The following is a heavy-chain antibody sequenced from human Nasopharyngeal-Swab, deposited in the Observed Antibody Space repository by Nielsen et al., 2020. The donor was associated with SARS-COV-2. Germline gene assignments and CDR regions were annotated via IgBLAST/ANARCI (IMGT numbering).Heavy chain of an antibody. CDR1: GFIFSASA. CDR2: IGDKDHNYAT. J-gene: IGHJ4*02. V-gene: IGHV3-73*01. Sequence: GGSLRLSCAASGFIFSASAMHWVRQAPGNGLEWLGRIGDKDHNYATTYGASVKGRFTISRDDSTNTAFLQMDSLKTEDTALYYCTTDYYFDYWGQGTLVTVSS. CDR3: TTDYYFDY.